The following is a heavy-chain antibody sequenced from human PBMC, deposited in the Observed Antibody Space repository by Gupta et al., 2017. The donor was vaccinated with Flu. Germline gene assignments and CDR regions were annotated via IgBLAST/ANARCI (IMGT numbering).Heavy chain of an antibody. CDR3: TTDLVAVRFLEWSHYGMDV. J-gene: IGHJ6*02. V-gene: IGHV3-15*01. CDR2: IKSKTDGGTT. Sequence: EVQLVESGGGLVKPGGSLRLSCAASGFTFSNAWLSWVRQAPGKGLEWVGRIKSKTDGGTTDYAAPVKGRFTISRDDSKDTLYLQMNSLKTEDTAVYYCTTDLVAVRFLEWSHYGMDVWGQGTTVTVSS. D-gene: IGHD3-3*01. CDR1: GFTFSNAW.